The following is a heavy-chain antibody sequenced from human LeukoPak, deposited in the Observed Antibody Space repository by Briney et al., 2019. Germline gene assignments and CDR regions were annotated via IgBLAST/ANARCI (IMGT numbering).Heavy chain of an antibody. CDR1: GGSISSYY. D-gene: IGHD2-2*01. CDR3: ARAGQGYCTSASCYLSLDY. CDR2: IYYSGST. J-gene: IGHJ4*02. V-gene: IGHV4-59*01. Sequence: SETLSLTCTVSGGSISSYYWTWIRQPPEKGLEWIGYIYYSGSTNYNPSLKSRVTISVDTSKNEFSLKLSSVTAADTAVYYCARAGQGYCTSASCYLSLDYWGQGTLVTVSS.